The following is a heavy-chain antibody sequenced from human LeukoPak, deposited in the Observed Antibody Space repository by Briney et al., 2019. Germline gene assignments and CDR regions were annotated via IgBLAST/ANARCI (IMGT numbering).Heavy chain of an antibody. CDR1: GFTFSSYA. J-gene: IGHJ4*02. CDR2: IKQDGSEK. Sequence: KAGGSLRLSCAASGFTFSSYAMSWVRQAPGKGLEWVANIKQDGSEKYYVDSVKGRFTISRDNAKNSLYLQMNSLRAEDTAMYYCARARGSYSHDYWGQGTLVTVSS. D-gene: IGHD1-26*01. V-gene: IGHV3-7*01. CDR3: ARARGSYSHDY.